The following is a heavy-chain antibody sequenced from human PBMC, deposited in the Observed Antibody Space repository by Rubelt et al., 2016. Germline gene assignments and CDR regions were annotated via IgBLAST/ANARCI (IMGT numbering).Heavy chain of an antibody. CDR2: ISSSSSSI. D-gene: IGHD6-13*01. CDR1: GFTFSSYS. J-gene: IGHJ4*02. Sequence: VQLVESGGGLVKPGGSLRLSCAASGFTFSSYSMNWVRQAPGKGLEWFSSISSSSSSIYFADSVKGRFTISRDSAKNSLYLQMNSLLAEDTAGYYCARDVNSWYYVDYWGQGTLVTVSS. CDR3: ARDVNSWYYVDY. V-gene: IGHV3-21*01.